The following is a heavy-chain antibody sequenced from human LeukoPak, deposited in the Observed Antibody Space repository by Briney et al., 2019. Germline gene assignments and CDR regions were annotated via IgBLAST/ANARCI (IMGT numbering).Heavy chain of an antibody. CDR1: GFTFSSYG. Sequence: GGSLRLSCAASGFTFSSYGMHWVRQAPGKGLEWVAVIWYDGSNKYYADPVKGRFTISRDNSKNTLYLQMNSLRGEDTAVYYCARDGTSVWFGELFDYWGQGTLVTVSS. V-gene: IGHV3-33*01. CDR2: IWYDGSNK. D-gene: IGHD3-10*01. CDR3: ARDGTSVWFGELFDY. J-gene: IGHJ4*02.